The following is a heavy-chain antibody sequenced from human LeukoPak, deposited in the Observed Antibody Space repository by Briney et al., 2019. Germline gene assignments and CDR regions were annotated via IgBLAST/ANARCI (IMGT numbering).Heavy chain of an antibody. V-gene: IGHV3-7*01. D-gene: IGHD5-18*01. CDR2: IKQDGSEK. CDR3: AKFRGYSYGPIGY. CDR1: GFTFTSYW. J-gene: IGHJ4*02. Sequence: GGSLRLSFVASGFTFTSYWMSWVRQAPGKGLEWVANIKQDGSEKYYLDSLEGRFTISRDNAKNSVYLQINRLRAEDTAVYYCAKFRGYSYGPIGYWGQGTLVTVSS.